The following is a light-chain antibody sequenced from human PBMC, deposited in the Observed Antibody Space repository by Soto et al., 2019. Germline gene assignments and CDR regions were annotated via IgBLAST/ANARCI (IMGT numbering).Light chain of an antibody. V-gene: IGKV3-11*01. CDR1: QSISSY. Sequence: EIELTQSPGTLSLSPGKRATLACRASQSISSYLAWYQQKPGQAPRLLIYDASNRPTGIPARFSGSGSGTAVSVILSSREPDDVVVFYCLRRSDWLPGAFGGGTRLEIK. CDR2: DAS. J-gene: IGKJ5*01. CDR3: LRRSDWLPGA.